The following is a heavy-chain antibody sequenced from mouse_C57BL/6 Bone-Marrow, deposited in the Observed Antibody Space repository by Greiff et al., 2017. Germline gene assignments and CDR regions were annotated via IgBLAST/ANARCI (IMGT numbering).Heavy chain of an antibody. J-gene: IGHJ2*01. V-gene: IGHV1-55*01. CDR3: ARGSESPDYFDY. Sequence: QVQLQQPGAELVKPGASVKMSCKASGYTFTSYWITWVKQRPGQGLEWIGDIYPGSGSTNYNEKFKSKATLTVDTSSSTAYMQLSSLTSEDSAVYYCARGSESPDYFDYWGQGTTLTVSS. CDR2: IYPGSGST. D-gene: IGHD1-3*01. CDR1: GYTFTSYW.